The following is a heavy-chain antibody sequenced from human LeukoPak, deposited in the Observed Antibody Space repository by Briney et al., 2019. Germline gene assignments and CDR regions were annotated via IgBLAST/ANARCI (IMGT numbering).Heavy chain of an antibody. V-gene: IGHV1-8*01. Sequence: XMGWXNPNSGNTGYAQKFQGRVTMTRNTSISTAYMELSSLRSEDTAVYYCARGYSSSWLSAGREDAFDIWGQGTMVTVSS. CDR2: XNPNSGNT. CDR3: ARGYSSSWLSAGREDAFDI. D-gene: IGHD6-13*01. J-gene: IGHJ3*02.